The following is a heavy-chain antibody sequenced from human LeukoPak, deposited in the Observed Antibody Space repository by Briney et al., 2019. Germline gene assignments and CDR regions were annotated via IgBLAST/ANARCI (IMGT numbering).Heavy chain of an antibody. CDR3: ARRACGGDCLKYFEN. Sequence: GGSLRLSCAASGFTVSSNYMSWVRQAPGKGLEWVSLIYSGGSTYYADCVKGRFTISKDNSKNTLYLKMNIRRAEDTAVYYWARRACGGDCLKYFENWGQGTLVTVSS. CDR2: IYSGGST. D-gene: IGHD2-21*02. J-gene: IGHJ4*02. V-gene: IGHV3-53*01. CDR1: GFTVSSNY.